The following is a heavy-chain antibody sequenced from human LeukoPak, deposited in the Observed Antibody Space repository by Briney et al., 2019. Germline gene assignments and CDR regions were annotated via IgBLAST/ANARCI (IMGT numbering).Heavy chain of an antibody. D-gene: IGHD5-12*01. CDR3: ARHRFGAYDYDY. V-gene: IGHV4-4*02. J-gene: IGHJ4*02. CDR2: IYHSGST. Sequence: SETLSLTCAVSGGSISSSNWWNWVRQPPGKGLEWIGEIYHSGSTNYNSSLKSRVTISIDKSKNQFSLKLSSVTAADTAVYYCARHRFGAYDYDYWGQGTLVIVSS. CDR1: GGSISSSNW.